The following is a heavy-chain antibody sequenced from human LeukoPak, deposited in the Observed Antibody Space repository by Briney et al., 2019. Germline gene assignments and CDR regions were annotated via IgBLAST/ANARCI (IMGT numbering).Heavy chain of an antibody. J-gene: IGHJ4*02. CDR1: GFTFSSYW. CDR3: ARGGRYCSGGSCYQVDY. CDR2: IKQDGSEK. Sequence: GGSLRLSCAASGFTFSSYWMSWVRQAPGKGLEWVANIKQDGSEKYYVDSVKGRFTISRDNAKNSLYLQMNSLRAEDTAVYYCARGGRYCSGGSCYQVDYWGQGTLVTVSS. D-gene: IGHD2-15*01. V-gene: IGHV3-7*01.